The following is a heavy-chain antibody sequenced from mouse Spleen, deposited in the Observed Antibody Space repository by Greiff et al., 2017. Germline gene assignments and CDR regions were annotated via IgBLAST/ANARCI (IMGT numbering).Heavy chain of an antibody. CDR3: ARRANWEYYFDY. J-gene: IGHJ2*01. CDR1: GYTFTSYW. D-gene: IGHD4-1*01. Sequence: QVQLKESGAELVKPGASVKLSCKASGYTFTSYWMHWVKQRPGQGLEWIGMIHPNSGSTNYNEKFKSKATLTVDKSSSTAYMQLSSLTSEDSAVYYCARRANWEYYFDYWGQGTTLTVSS. V-gene: IGHV1-64*01. CDR2: IHPNSGST.